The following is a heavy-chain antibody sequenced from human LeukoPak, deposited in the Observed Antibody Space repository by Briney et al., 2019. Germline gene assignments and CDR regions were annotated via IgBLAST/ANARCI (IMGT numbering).Heavy chain of an antibody. J-gene: IGHJ6*03. CDR3: ARDGCPGAICYTVPYYYHYYMDV. Sequence: ASVRVSCKASNYSYYDYGIYWVRQAPGQGLEWVGWISAFNGHTYYAQNFQGRITMTTDTSTTTAHMELRSLRSDDTAVYFCARDGCPGAICYTVPYYYHYYMDVWGKGTTVTVSS. V-gene: IGHV1-18*01. CDR1: NYSYYDYG. D-gene: IGHD2-8*02. CDR2: ISAFNGHT.